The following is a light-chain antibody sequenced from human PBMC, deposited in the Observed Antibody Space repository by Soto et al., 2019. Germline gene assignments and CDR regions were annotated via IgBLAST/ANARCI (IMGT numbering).Light chain of an antibody. CDR3: QQSYSTPIT. Sequence: DIQMTQSPSSLSASVGDRVTITCRASQSISSYLNWYQQKPGKAPKLLIYAASSLQSGVPARFSGSGSGTDSTLTISSLQTEDFVTYYCQQSYSTPITFGQGKRLEIK. CDR2: AAS. J-gene: IGKJ5*01. V-gene: IGKV1-39*01. CDR1: QSISSY.